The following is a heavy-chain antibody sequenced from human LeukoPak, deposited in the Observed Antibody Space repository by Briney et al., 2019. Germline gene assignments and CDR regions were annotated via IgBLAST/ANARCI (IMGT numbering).Heavy chain of an antibody. Sequence: PSETLSLTCTVSGGSISSSSYYWGWIRQPPGKGLEWIGSIYYSGSTYYNPSLKSRVTISVDTSKNQFSLKLSSVTAADTAVYYCARHSYSSGRYGNYYYMDVWGKGTTVTISS. J-gene: IGHJ6*03. V-gene: IGHV4-39*01. D-gene: IGHD6-19*01. CDR3: ARHSYSSGRYGNYYYMDV. CDR1: GGSISSSSYY. CDR2: IYYSGST.